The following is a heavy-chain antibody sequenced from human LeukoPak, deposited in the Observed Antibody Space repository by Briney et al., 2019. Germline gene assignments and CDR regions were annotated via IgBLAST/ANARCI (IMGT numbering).Heavy chain of an antibody. CDR1: GFTLSSYW. D-gene: IGHD3-16*01. J-gene: IGHJ6*02. CDR3: ARDFGPYGMDV. CDR2: INSDGSRT. Sequence: GGSLRLSCAASGFTLSSYWMHWVRQAPGKGLAWVSRINSDGSRTYYEDSVKGRFTISRDNAKNTLYLQMNSLRAEDTAVYYCARDFGPYGMDVWGQGTTVTVSS. V-gene: IGHV3-74*01.